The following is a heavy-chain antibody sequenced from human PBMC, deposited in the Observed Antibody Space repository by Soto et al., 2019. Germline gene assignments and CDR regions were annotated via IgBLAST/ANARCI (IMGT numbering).Heavy chain of an antibody. Sequence: QVQLQESGPGLVKPSETLSLTCTFSGDSTSTYSWNWIRQPAGKGLEWIGRIYTTGSSNYNPSLESRIAISVDASKNQLFLKLSYVTAADTAVYYCAGAAYNYGPFDSWGQGTLVTVSS. V-gene: IGHV4-4*07. D-gene: IGHD5-18*01. CDR3: AGAAYNYGPFDS. J-gene: IGHJ4*02. CDR1: GDSTSTYS. CDR2: IYTTGSS.